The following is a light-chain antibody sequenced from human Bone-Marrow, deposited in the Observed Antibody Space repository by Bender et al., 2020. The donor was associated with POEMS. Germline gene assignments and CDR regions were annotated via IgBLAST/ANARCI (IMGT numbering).Light chain of an antibody. CDR3: CSYAGSRTFVV. J-gene: IGLJ3*02. Sequence: QSALTQPASVSGSPGQSITISCTGTYSDVGGYNLVSWYQQYPGKAPQLIIFDVTERPSGVSNRFPGSKSGNTASLTISGLQAEDEADYHCCSYAGSRTFVVFGGGTKLTVL. CDR1: YSDVGGYNL. V-gene: IGLV2-23*02. CDR2: DVT.